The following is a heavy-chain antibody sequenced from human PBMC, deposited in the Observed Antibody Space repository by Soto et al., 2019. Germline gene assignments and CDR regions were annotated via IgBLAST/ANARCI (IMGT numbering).Heavy chain of an antibody. J-gene: IGHJ6*02. V-gene: IGHV4-59*01. CDR2: IYYSGST. Sequence: ETLSLTCTVSGGSISSYYWSWIRQPPGKGLEWIGYIYYSGSTNYNPSLKSRVTISVDTSKNQFSLKLSSVTAADTAVYYCAKDQGGGDFRRYGMDVWGQGTTVTVSS. D-gene: IGHD3-16*01. CDR1: GGSISSYY. CDR3: AKDQGGGDFRRYGMDV.